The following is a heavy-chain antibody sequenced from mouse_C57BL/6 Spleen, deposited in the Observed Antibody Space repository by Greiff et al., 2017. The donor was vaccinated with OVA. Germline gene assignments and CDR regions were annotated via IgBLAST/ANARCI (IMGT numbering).Heavy chain of an antibody. J-gene: IGHJ2*01. Sequence: EVNVVESEGGLVQPGSSMKLSCTASGFTFSDYYMAWVRQVPEKGLEWVANINYDGSSTYYLDSLKSRFIISRDNAKNILYLQMSSLKSEDTATYYCARGGYYYGSSYPFDYWGQGTTLTVSS. D-gene: IGHD1-1*01. V-gene: IGHV5-16*01. CDR2: INYDGSST. CDR1: GFTFSDYY. CDR3: ARGGYYYGSSYPFDY.